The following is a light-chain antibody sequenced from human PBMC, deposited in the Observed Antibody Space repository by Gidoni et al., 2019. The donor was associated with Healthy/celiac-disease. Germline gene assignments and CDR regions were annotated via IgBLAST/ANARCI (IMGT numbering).Light chain of an antibody. CDR2: GNS. V-gene: IGLV1-40*01. Sequence: QSVLTQPPSVSGAQGQRVTISCTGSSSNIGAGYDVHWYQQLPGTAPKLLSYGNSNRPSGVPDRFSGSKSGTSASLAITGLQAEDEADYYCQSYDSSLSGYVFGTGTKVTVL. J-gene: IGLJ1*01. CDR3: QSYDSSLSGYV. CDR1: SSNIGAGYD.